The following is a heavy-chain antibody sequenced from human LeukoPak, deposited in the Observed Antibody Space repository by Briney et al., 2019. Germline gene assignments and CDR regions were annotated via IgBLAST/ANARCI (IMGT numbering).Heavy chain of an antibody. CDR3: TRDGSSGCNVF. D-gene: IGHD6-19*01. Sequence: PARSLRLSCTASGFTFGDYAMSWFRQAPGKGLEWVGFIRSKAYGGTTEYAASVKGRFTISRDDSKSIAYLQMNSLKTQDTAVFYCTRDGSSGCNVFWGQGTLGTVSS. V-gene: IGHV3-49*03. J-gene: IGHJ4*02. CDR2: IRSKAYGGTT. CDR1: GFTFGDYA.